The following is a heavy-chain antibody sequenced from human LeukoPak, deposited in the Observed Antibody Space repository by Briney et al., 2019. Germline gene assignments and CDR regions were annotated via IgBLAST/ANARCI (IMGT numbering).Heavy chain of an antibody. J-gene: IGHJ4*02. D-gene: IGHD3-9*01. CDR3: ARLGLQVTIFGEGDFDY. V-gene: IGHV4-34*01. Sequence: SETLSLTCAVYGGSFSGYYWSWIRQPPGKGLEWIGEINHSGSTNYNPSLKSRVTISVDTSKNQFSLKLSSVTAADTAVYYCARLGLQVTIFGEGDFDYWGQGTLVTVSS. CDR2: INHSGST. CDR1: GGSFSGYY.